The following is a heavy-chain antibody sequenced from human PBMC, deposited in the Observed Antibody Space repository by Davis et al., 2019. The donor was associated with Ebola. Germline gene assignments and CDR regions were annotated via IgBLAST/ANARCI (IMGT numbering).Heavy chain of an antibody. CDR3: ARGDYGMDV. J-gene: IGHJ6*02. CDR1: GGSISTNNW. CDR2: IHHLGSA. V-gene: IGHV4-4*02. D-gene: IGHD4/OR15-4a*01. Sequence: SETLSLTCDVSGGSISTNNWWSWVRQPLGKGLEWIGEIHHLGSANYKPSLTSRLTISLDKSKNQISLRLTSVTVADTAVYYCARGDYGMDVWGQGTTVSV.